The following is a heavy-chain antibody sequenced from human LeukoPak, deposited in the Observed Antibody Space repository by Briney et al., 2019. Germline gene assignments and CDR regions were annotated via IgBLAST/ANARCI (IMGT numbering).Heavy chain of an antibody. CDR1: GFTFSDHY. CDR3: AREGGGETDYFDY. Sequence: GGSLRLSCAASGFTFSDHYMDWVRQAPGKGLEWVSYISSSGSTIYYADSVKGRFTISRDNAKNSLYLQMNSLRAEDTAVYYCAREGGGETDYFDYWAREPWSPSPQ. CDR2: ISSSGSTI. V-gene: IGHV3-11*01. D-gene: IGHD4-17*01. J-gene: IGHJ4*02.